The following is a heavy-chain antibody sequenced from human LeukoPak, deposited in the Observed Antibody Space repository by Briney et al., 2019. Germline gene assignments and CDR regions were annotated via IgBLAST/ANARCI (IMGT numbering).Heavy chain of an antibody. V-gene: IGHV1-24*01. Sequence: ASVKVSCKVSGYTLTELSMHWVRQAPGKGLEWMGGFDPEDGETIYAQKFQGRVTMTADTSTDTAYMELSTLTSEATAVYYCATSTPYYDRTRFDPSGPGTLVTVSS. CDR2: FDPEDGET. CDR1: GYTLTELS. J-gene: IGHJ5*02. CDR3: ATSTPYYDRTRFDP. D-gene: IGHD3-22*01.